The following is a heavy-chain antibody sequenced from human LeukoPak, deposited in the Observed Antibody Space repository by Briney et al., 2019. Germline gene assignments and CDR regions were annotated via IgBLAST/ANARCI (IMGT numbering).Heavy chain of an antibody. CDR3: ARDPGTHFWSGYWYYYYGMDV. Sequence: GGSLRLSCAASGFTFSSYAMSWVRQAPGKGLEWVSAISGSGGSTYYADSVKGRFTISRDNSKNTLYLQMNSLRAEDTAVYYCARDPGTHFWSGYWYYYYGMDVWGQGTTVTVSS. J-gene: IGHJ6*02. CDR2: ISGSGGST. D-gene: IGHD3-3*02. CDR1: GFTFSSYA. V-gene: IGHV3-23*01.